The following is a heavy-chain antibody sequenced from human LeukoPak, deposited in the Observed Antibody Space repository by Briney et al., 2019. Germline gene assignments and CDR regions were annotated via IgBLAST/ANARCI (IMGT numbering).Heavy chain of an antibody. CDR3: AKDQSHHDSSGSLYDP. CDR2: IRNDASDK. CDR1: GFTFSSYG. D-gene: IGHD3-22*01. Sequence: QPGGSLRLSCAASGFTFSSYGMHWVRQAPGKGLEWVAFIRNDASDKYYADSVKGRFTISRDNSENTLYLQMNSLRVEDTAVYYCAKDQSHHDSSGSLYDPWGQGSLVTVSS. J-gene: IGHJ5*02. V-gene: IGHV3-30*02.